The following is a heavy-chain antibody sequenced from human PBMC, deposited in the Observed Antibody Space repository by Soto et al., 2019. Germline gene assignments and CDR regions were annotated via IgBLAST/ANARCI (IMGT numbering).Heavy chain of an antibody. J-gene: IGHJ4*02. Sequence: GGSLRLSCAASGFTVSSNYMSWVRQAPGKGLEWVSVIYSGGSTYYADSVKGRFTISRDNSKNTLYLQMNSLRAEDTAVYYCARVFPPYDFWSGYYDYWGQGTLVTVSS. CDR1: GFTVSSNY. CDR2: IYSGGST. D-gene: IGHD3-3*01. V-gene: IGHV3-53*01. CDR3: ARVFPPYDFWSGYYDY.